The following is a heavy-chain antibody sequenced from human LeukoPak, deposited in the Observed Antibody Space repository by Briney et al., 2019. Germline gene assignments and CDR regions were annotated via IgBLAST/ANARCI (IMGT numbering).Heavy chain of an antibody. V-gene: IGHV1-2*02. CDR3: ARVATMINWFDP. D-gene: IGHD5-12*01. CDR1: GYTFTGYY. Sequence: ASVKVSCKASGYTFTGYYMHWVRQAPGQGLEWMGWINPNSGGTNYAQKFQGRVTMTRGTSISTAYMELSRLRSDDTAVYYCARVATMINWFDPWGQGTLVTVSS. CDR2: INPNSGGT. J-gene: IGHJ5*02.